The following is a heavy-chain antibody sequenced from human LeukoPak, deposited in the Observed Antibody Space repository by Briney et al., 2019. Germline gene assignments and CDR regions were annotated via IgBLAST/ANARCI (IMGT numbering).Heavy chain of an antibody. J-gene: IGHJ4*02. CDR1: GSSISSSNW. CDR2: IYHSGST. D-gene: IGHD3-10*01. Sequence: SGTLSLTCAVSGSSISSSNWWSWVRQPPGKGLEWIGEIYHSGSTNYNPSLKSRVTISVDKSKNQFSLKLSSVTAADTAVYYCASDLKGYGSGKTDYWGQGTLVTVSS. V-gene: IGHV4-4*02. CDR3: ASDLKGYGSGKTDY.